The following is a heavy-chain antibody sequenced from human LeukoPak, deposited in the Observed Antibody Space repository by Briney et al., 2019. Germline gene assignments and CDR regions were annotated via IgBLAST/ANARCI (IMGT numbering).Heavy chain of an antibody. CDR2: ISSSGSTI. CDR3: VKDKSAITKGFFDS. Sequence: PGGSLRLSCAASGFTFSDYYMSWIRQAPGKGLEWVSYISSSGSTIYYADSVKGRFTISRDNAKNSLYLEMNSLRAEDTALYYCVKDKSAITKGFFDSWGQGTLVTVSS. J-gene: IGHJ4*01. V-gene: IGHV3-11*01. D-gene: IGHD5-18*01. CDR1: GFTFSDYY.